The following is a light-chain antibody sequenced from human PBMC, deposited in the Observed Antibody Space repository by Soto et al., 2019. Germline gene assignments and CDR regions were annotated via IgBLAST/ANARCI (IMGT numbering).Light chain of an antibody. Sequence: QSALTQSPSVSGAPGQRVTISCTGSSSNIGAGYDVHWYQQLPGTAPKLLIYGNSNRPSGVPDRFSGSKSGTSASLAITGLQAEDEADYYCQSYDSSLGVFGTGTKLTVL. J-gene: IGLJ1*01. CDR1: SSNIGAGYD. CDR3: QSYDSSLGV. V-gene: IGLV1-40*01. CDR2: GNS.